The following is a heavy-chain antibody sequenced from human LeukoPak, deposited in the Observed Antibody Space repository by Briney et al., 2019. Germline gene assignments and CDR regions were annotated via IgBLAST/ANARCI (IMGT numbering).Heavy chain of an antibody. CDR1: GDSVSSNNGA. CDR2: TYYRSKWYY. J-gene: IGHJ4*02. Sequence: SQTLSLTCAISGDSVSSNNGAWNWIRQSPSRGLEWLGRTYYRSKWYYDYAESVKGRMSISPDTSKNQFSLQVNSVTPDDTVVYYCARDEGNTGWYTFDYWGQGTPVTVSS. V-gene: IGHV6-1*01. CDR3: ARDEGNTGWYTFDY. D-gene: IGHD6-19*01.